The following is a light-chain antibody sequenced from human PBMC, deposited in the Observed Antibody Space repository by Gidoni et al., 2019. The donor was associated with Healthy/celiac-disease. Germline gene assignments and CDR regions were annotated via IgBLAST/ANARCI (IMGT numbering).Light chain of an antibody. V-gene: IGKV2-28*01. J-gene: IGKJ4*01. CDR2: LGS. CDR1: QSLLHSNGYNY. CDR3: MQALQTPLT. Sequence: EIVLTQSPLSLLVTPGEPASIFCRSSQSLLHSNGYNYLDWYLQKPGQSPQLLIYLGSNRASGVPDRFSGSGSGTDFTLKISRVEAEDVGVYYCMQALQTPLTFGGGTKVEIK.